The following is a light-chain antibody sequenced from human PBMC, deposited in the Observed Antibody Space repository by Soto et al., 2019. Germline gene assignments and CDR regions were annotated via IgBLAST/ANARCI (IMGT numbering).Light chain of an antibody. V-gene: IGLV1-51*01. CDR3: GTWDSSLSAWV. CDR1: SSNIGNNY. Sequence: QSVLTQPPSVSAAPGRKVTISCSGSSSNIGNNYVSWYQQFPGTAPQLLIYDNNKRPSGIPDRFSGSKSGASATLGITGLQTGDEADYYCGTWDSSLSAWVFGGGTKLTVL. J-gene: IGLJ3*02. CDR2: DNN.